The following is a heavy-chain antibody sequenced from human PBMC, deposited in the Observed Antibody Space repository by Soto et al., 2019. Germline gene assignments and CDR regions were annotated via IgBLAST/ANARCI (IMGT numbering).Heavy chain of an antibody. J-gene: IGHJ1*01. V-gene: IGHV3-48*02. D-gene: IGHD2-15*01. CDR2: ISSSISTM. Sequence: VSQKLSCAASGFTVSSNYMGWVRHAPGKGLEWLSYISSSISTMHYADSVKGRFTISRDNAKNSLYLQINSLRDEDTAVYFCAGEARDEDFTLSLHWGQ. CDR1: GFTVSSNY. CDR3: AGEARDEDFTLSLH.